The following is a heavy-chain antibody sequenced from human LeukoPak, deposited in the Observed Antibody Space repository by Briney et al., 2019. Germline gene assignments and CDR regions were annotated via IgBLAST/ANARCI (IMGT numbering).Heavy chain of an antibody. CDR1: GFTFSNFA. Sequence: GGCLRLSCAASGFTFSNFAMTWVRQAPGKGLEWVSSIVGSSSTYYADSLKGRFTISRDNAKNSLYLQMNSLRAEDTAVYCCARIGAGSSRNYWGQGTLVTVSS. D-gene: IGHD6-13*01. CDR2: IVGSSST. CDR3: ARIGAGSSRNY. V-gene: IGHV3-21*01. J-gene: IGHJ4*02.